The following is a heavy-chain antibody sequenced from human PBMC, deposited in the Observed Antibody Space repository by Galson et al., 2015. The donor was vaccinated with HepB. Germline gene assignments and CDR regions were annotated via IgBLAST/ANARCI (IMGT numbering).Heavy chain of an antibody. Sequence: PALVKPTQTLTLTCTFSGFSLRNTGVGVGWIRQPPGKALEWLALVYWDDDKRYNPSLKSRLTITKDTSKDQVVLTMTNMDPVDTATYYCAHRVSFNPFDYWGQGALVTVSS. V-gene: IGHV2-5*02. CDR1: GFSLRNTGVG. CDR3: AHRVSFNPFDY. CDR2: VYWDDDK. J-gene: IGHJ4*02.